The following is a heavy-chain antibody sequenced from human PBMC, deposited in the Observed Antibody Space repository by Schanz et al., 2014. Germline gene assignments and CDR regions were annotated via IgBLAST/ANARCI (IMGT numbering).Heavy chain of an antibody. Sequence: QVQLVQSGAEVRKPGASVKVSCKASGYTFRSYTINWVRHAPGQGLEWMGRIIPITGITNYAQKFQGRVTITADKSTFTAYMDVSSLRSEDTAVYYCASSGAGYSSSWDFDYWGQGTRVTVSS. CDR1: GYTFRSYT. CDR2: IIPITGIT. D-gene: IGHD6-13*01. V-gene: IGHV1-69*02. J-gene: IGHJ4*02. CDR3: ASSGAGYSSSWDFDY.